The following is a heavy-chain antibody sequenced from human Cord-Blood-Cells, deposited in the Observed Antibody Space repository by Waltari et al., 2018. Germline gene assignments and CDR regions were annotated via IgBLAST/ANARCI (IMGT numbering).Heavy chain of an antibody. J-gene: IGHJ4*02. V-gene: IGHV1-69*09. CDR3: ARDQGGSYYGGGY. D-gene: IGHD1-26*01. Sequence: QVQLVQSGAEVKKPGSSVKGSCKASGGSFSSSAISRVRQAAGQGLEWMGRIIPSLGIANYAQKFQGRVTITADKSTSTAYMELSSLRSEDTAVYYCARDQGGSYYGGGYWGQGTLVTVSS. CDR1: GGSFSSSA. CDR2: IIPSLGIA.